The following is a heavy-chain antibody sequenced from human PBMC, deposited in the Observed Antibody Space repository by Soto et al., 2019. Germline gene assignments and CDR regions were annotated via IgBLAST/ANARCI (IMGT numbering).Heavy chain of an antibody. J-gene: IGHJ4*02. D-gene: IGHD6-13*01. Sequence: EVQLLESGGGLVQPGGSLRLSCAASGFTFSSYAMSWVRQAPGKGLEWVSAISGSGGSTYYADSVKGRFTISRDNAKNTLYLQMNSLRAADTAVYYCAVHSSSWYFDYWGQGTLVTVSS. CDR1: GFTFSSYA. V-gene: IGHV3-23*01. CDR3: AVHSSSWYFDY. CDR2: ISGSGGST.